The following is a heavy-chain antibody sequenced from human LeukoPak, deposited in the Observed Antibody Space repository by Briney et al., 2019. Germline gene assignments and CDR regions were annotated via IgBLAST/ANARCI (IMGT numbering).Heavy chain of an antibody. Sequence: SETLSLTCAVYGGSFSGYYWSWIRQPSGKGLEWIGEINHSGSTNYNPSLKSRVTISVDTSKNQFSLKLSSVTAADTAVYYCARDTAIRSVHFDLWGRGTLVTVSS. CDR2: INHSGST. V-gene: IGHV4-34*01. CDR3: ARDTAIRSVHFDL. CDR1: GGSFSGYY. J-gene: IGHJ2*01. D-gene: IGHD5-18*01.